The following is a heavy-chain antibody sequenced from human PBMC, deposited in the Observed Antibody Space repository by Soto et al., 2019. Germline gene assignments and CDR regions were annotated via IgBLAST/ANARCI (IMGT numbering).Heavy chain of an antibody. V-gene: IGHV1-2*02. CDR2: INPNSGGT. D-gene: IGHD6-6*01. Sequence: XSVKVSCKASGYTFTCYYMHWVRQAPGQGLEWMGWINPNSGGTNYAQKFQGRVTMTRDTSISTAYMELSRLRSDDTAVYYCAMLHSSSSSYYYYGMDVWGQGTTVTVSS. J-gene: IGHJ6*02. CDR1: GYTFTCYY. CDR3: AMLHSSSSSYYYYGMDV.